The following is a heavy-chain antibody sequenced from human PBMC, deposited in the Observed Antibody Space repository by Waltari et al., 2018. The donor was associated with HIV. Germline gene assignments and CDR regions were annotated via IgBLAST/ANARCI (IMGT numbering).Heavy chain of an antibody. J-gene: IGHJ3*02. D-gene: IGHD3-22*01. CDR3: ARHLMPYDSSGGGAFDI. CDR1: GGSISPYY. CDR2: IYYSGST. Sequence: QVQLQDSGPGLVKPSEPLPLTCIVSGGSISPYYWRWIGQPPGKGLEWIGYIYYSGSTNYNPSLKSRVTISVDTSKNQFSLKLSSVTAADTAVYYCARHLMPYDSSGGGAFDIWGQGTMVTVSS. V-gene: IGHV4-59*08.